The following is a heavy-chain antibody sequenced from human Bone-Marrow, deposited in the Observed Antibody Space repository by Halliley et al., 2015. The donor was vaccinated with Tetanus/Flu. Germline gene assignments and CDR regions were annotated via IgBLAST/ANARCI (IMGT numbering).Heavy chain of an antibody. CDR3: TNPRGNY. CDR2: IRSKAYGGTI. J-gene: IGHJ4*02. Sequence: GLEWVGFIRSKAYGGTIEYAASVRGRFTISRDDSKSIAYLQMSSLRIEDTAVYYCTNPRGNYWGQGTLVTVSS. V-gene: IGHV3-49*02.